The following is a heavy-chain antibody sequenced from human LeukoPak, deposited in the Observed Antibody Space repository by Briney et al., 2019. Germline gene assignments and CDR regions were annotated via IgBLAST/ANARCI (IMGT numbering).Heavy chain of an antibody. Sequence: GGSLRLSCAASGFTFSDYYMSWILQAPGKGLEWVSYISHSGRTMYYADSVKGRFTISRDNAKNSLYLQMNSLRAGDTAVYYCARDSSVRGNIGNDMDVWGKGTTVTVSS. CDR3: ARDSSVRGNIGNDMDV. CDR2: ISHSGRTM. CDR1: GFTFSDYY. D-gene: IGHD3-10*02. J-gene: IGHJ6*03. V-gene: IGHV3-11*01.